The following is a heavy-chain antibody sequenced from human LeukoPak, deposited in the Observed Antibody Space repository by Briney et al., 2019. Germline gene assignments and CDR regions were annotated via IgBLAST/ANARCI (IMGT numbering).Heavy chain of an antibody. V-gene: IGHV4-61*02. D-gene: IGHD1-26*01. CDR3: ASGIDY. Sequence: SETLSLTCTVSGGSISSGSYYWSWIRQPAGKGLEWIGRIYTSGSTNYNPCLKSRVTISVDTSKNQFSLKLSSVTAADTSVYYCASGIDYWGQETLVTAPS. CDR2: IYTSGST. CDR1: GGSISSGSYY. J-gene: IGHJ4*02.